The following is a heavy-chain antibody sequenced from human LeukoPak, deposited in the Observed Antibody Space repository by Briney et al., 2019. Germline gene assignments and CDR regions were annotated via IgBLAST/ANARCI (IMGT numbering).Heavy chain of an antibody. CDR2: INPSGGST. CDR3: AREDIGGADYYYMDV. V-gene: IGHV1-46*01. Sequence: ASVEVSCKASGYTFTSYYMHWVRQAPGQGLEWMGIINPSGGSTSYAQKFQGRVTMTRDTSTSTVYMELSSLRSEDTAVYYCAREDIGGADYYYMDVWGKGTTVTVSS. D-gene: IGHD1-26*01. J-gene: IGHJ6*03. CDR1: GYTFTSYY.